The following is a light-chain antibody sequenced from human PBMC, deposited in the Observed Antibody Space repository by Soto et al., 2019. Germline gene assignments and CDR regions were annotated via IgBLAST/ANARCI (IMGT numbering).Light chain of an antibody. V-gene: IGLV2-14*01. Sequence: QSALTQPASVSGSPGQSIAISCTGTSSDVGGYNYVSWYQQHPGKAPKLMIYDVSNRPSGVSNRFSGSKSGSTASLTISGLQPEDEADYYCSSYTSSGTRVFGGGTQLTVL. CDR2: DVS. CDR3: SSYTSSGTRV. J-gene: IGLJ2*01. CDR1: SSDVGGYNY.